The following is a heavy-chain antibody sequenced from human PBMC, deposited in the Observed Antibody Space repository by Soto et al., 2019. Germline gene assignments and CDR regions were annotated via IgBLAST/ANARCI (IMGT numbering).Heavy chain of an antibody. V-gene: IGHV3-7*01. J-gene: IGHJ4*02. CDR1: GFTLSSNW. CDR2: INQNGNEK. Sequence: GGSLRLSCAASGFTLSSNWMTWVRQAPGKGLEWVANINQNGNEKYYVHSVKGRFTISRDNAKNSLYLQMDSLRVEDTAVYYCARDRLGSSSTSYECWGQGTLVTVSS. CDR3: ARDRLGSSSTSYEC. D-gene: IGHD6-6*01.